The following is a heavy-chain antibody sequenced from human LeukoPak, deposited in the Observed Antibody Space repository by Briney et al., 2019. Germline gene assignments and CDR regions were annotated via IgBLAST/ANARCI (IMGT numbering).Heavy chain of an antibody. CDR3: ASIRRIYDSSGSSFDY. D-gene: IGHD3-22*01. J-gene: IGHJ4*02. V-gene: IGHV1-2*06. CDR1: GYTFTGYY. CDR2: INPNSGGT. Sequence: ASVKVSCKPSGYTFTGYYMHCVRQAPGQGRGWVGRINPNSGGTNYAQKFQGRVTMTRDTSISTAYMELSRLRSDDTAVYYCASIRRIYDSSGSSFDYWGQGTLVTVSS.